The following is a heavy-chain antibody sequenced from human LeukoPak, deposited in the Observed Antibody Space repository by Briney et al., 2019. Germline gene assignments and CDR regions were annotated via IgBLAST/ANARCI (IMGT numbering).Heavy chain of an antibody. CDR1: GYIFTNSS. V-gene: IGHV1-18*01. J-gene: IGHJ5*02. Sequence: ASVKVSCKASGYIFTNSSISWVRQAPGQGLEWMGWISAYNGNTNYAQKFQGRVSMTTDTSTSTAYMELSSLRSEDTAVYYCARGSIRTVVTPWGQGTQVTVSS. CDR2: ISAYNGNT. D-gene: IGHD4-23*01. CDR3: ARGSIRTVVTP.